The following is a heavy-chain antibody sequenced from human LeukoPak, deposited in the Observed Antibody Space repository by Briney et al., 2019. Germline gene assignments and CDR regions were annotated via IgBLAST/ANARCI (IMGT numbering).Heavy chain of an antibody. Sequence: SETLSLTCTVSGGSIHSYWSWIRQPPGKGLEWIGYIYYSGSTNYNPSLKSRVTISVDTSKNQFSLKLSSVTAADTAVYYCARTTEGGYTYDYFYYYYMDVWGKGTTVTISS. D-gene: IGHD5-18*01. V-gene: IGHV4-59*01. J-gene: IGHJ6*03. CDR2: IYYSGST. CDR3: ARTTEGGYTYDYFYYYYMDV. CDR1: GGSIHSY.